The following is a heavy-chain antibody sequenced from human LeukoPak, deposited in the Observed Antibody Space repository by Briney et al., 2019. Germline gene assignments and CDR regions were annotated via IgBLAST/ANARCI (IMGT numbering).Heavy chain of an antibody. V-gene: IGHV4-59*01. CDR1: GGSISTNY. D-gene: IGHD6-13*01. J-gene: IGHJ3*02. CDR2: IHYSGST. CDR3: ARGLSQQPDAFDI. Sequence: PSETLSLTCTVSGGSISTNYWSWIRHPPGKGLEWIGYIHYSGSTDYNPSLKSRVTISVDTSKNKFSLKLSSVTAADTGVYYCARGLSQQPDAFDIWGRGTMVAASS.